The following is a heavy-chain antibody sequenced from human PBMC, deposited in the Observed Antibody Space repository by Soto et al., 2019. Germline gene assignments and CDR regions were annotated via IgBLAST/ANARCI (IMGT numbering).Heavy chain of an antibody. CDR2: IYYSGNT. V-gene: IGHV4-31*03. J-gene: IGHJ4*02. CDR3: ARGPPLGY. CDR1: GGSISSGGYY. Sequence: SETLSLTCTVSGGSISSGGYYWSWTRQHPGKGLEWIGCIYYSGNTYYNPSLKSRVTISVDTSKNQFSLKLSSVTAADTAVYYCARGPPLGYWGQGTLVTVSS.